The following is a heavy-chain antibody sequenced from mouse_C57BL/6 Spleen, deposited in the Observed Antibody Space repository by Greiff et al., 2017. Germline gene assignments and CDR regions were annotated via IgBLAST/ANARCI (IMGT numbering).Heavy chain of an antibody. J-gene: IGHJ3*01. Sequence: VQLQQPGTELMKPGASVKLSCKASGYTFTSYWMHWVKQRPGQGLEWIGNINPSNGGTNYNEKFKSKATLTVDKSSSTAYMQLSSLTSEDSAVYYCARSEVYDYPWFAYWGQGTLVTVSA. CDR2: INPSNGGT. CDR1: GYTFTSYW. D-gene: IGHD2-4*01. V-gene: IGHV1-53*01. CDR3: ARSEVYDYPWFAY.